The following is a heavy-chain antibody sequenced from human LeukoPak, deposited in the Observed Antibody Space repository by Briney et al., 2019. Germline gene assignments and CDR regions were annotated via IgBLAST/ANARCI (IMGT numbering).Heavy chain of an antibody. CDR2: ISGIGATT. V-gene: IGHV3-23*01. CDR1: GFTFSSYA. CDR3: ANGGNSFRRTLCFCY. D-gene: IGHD4-23*01. J-gene: IGHJ4*02. Sequence: GGSLRLSCAASGFTFSSYAMRWVRQAPGKGLEWVSAISGIGATTSYAPSVQGRFTISRDNSNNTLYLQMNSLRAEDTAVYYCANGGNSFRRTLCFCYWGQGTLVTVSS.